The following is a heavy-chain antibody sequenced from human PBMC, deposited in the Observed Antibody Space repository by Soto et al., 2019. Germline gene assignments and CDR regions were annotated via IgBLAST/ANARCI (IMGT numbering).Heavy chain of an antibody. Sequence: ASVKVSCKASGYTFTGYYMHWVRQAPGQGLEWMGWINPNSGGTNYAQKFQGRVTMTRDASASTAYMELSSLRSEDTAVYYCARFTFGGPYDYWGQGTLVTVSS. D-gene: IGHD3-16*01. V-gene: IGHV1-2*02. J-gene: IGHJ4*02. CDR3: ARFTFGGPYDY. CDR2: INPNSGGT. CDR1: GYTFTGYY.